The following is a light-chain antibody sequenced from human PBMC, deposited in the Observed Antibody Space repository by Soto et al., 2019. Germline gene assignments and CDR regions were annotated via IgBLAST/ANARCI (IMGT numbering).Light chain of an antibody. J-gene: IGLJ1*01. Sequence: QSVLTQPASVSGSPGQSITISCTGTASDVGAYNYVSWYQHHPDNAPKLIIYEVRNRPSGVSNRFSGSKSVNTASLTISGLQPEDEADYYCGSYATSDTFVFGTGTKVTVL. V-gene: IGLV2-14*01. CDR3: GSYATSDTFV. CDR1: ASDVGAYNY. CDR2: EVR.